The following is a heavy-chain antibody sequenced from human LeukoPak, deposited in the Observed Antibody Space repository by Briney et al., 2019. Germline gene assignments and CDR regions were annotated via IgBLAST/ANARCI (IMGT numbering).Heavy chain of an antibody. CDR3: ARGGSWFGELAGWFDP. CDR2: IYYSGST. V-gene: IGHV4-59*01. J-gene: IGHJ5*02. CDR1: GGSISSYY. D-gene: IGHD3-10*01. Sequence: SETLSLTCTVSGGSISSYYWSWIRQPPGKGLEWIGYIYYSGSTNYNPSLKSRVTISVDTSKNQFSLKLSSVTAADTAVYYCARGGSWFGELAGWFDPWGQGTLVTVSS.